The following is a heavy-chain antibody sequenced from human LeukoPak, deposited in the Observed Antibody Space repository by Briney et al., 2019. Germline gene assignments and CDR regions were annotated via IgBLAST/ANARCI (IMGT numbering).Heavy chain of an antibody. Sequence: PGGSLRLSCAASGFTFSSYAMSWVRQAPGKGLEWVSYISSSGSTIYYADSVKGRFTISRDNAKNSPYLQMNSLRAEDTAVYYCAREIVDTAMVTRVYIYYYYYMDVWGKGTTVTVSS. CDR3: AREIVDTAMVTRVYIYYYYYMDV. CDR1: GFTFSSYA. CDR2: ISSSGSTI. V-gene: IGHV3-48*04. D-gene: IGHD5-18*01. J-gene: IGHJ6*03.